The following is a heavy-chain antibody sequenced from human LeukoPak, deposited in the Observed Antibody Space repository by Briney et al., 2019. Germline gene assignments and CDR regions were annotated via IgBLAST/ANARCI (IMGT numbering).Heavy chain of an antibody. CDR2: ISGSGGST. V-gene: IGHV3-23*01. CDR3: AKDRASSGSWYFDL. CDR1: GFTFSSYA. D-gene: IGHD2-15*01. J-gene: IGHJ2*01. Sequence: TGGSLRLSCAASGFTFSSYAMSWVRQAPGKGLEWVSAISGSGGSTYYADSVRGRFTISRDNSKNTLYLQMNSLRAEDTAVYYCAKDRASSGSWYFDLWGRGTLVTVSS.